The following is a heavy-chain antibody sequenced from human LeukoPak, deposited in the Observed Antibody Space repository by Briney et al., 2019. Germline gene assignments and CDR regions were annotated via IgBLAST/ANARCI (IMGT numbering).Heavy chain of an antibody. D-gene: IGHD3-9*01. CDR1: GGTFSSYA. J-gene: IGHJ4*02. V-gene: IGHV1-69*06. Sequence: ASVKVSCKASGGTFSSYAISWVRQAPGQGLEWMGGIIPIFGTANYAQKFQGRVTITADKSTSTAYMELSSLRSEDTAVYYCAREVLRYFDWSYYFDYWGQGTLVTVSS. CDR3: AREVLRYFDWSYYFDY. CDR2: IIPIFGTA.